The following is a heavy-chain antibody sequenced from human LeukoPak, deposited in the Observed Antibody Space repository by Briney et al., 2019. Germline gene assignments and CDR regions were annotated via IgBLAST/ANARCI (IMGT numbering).Heavy chain of an antibody. CDR1: GFTFSGSA. J-gene: IGHJ6*03. V-gene: IGHV3-73*01. Sequence: PGGSLRLSCAASGFTFSGSAMHWVRQASGKGLEWVGRIRSKANSYATAYAASVKGRFTISRDNAKNTLYLQMNSLRAEDTAVYYCARDGSSWYYYYYYMDVWGKGTTVTISS. CDR2: IRSKANSYAT. CDR3: ARDGSSWYYYYYYMDV. D-gene: IGHD6-13*01.